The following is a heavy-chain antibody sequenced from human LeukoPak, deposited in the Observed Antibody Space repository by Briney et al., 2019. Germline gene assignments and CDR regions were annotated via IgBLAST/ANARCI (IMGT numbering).Heavy chain of an antibody. CDR1: GFTFSSYS. Sequence: GGSLRLSCAASGFTFSSYSMNWVRQAPGKGLEWVSYISSSSSTIYYADSVKGRFTISRDNAKTSLYLPMNSLRAEDTAVYYCARDVLYCSGGSCYPYYFDYWGQGTLVTVSS. D-gene: IGHD2-15*01. CDR2: ISSSSSTI. CDR3: ARDVLYCSGGSCYPYYFDY. V-gene: IGHV3-48*01. J-gene: IGHJ4*02.